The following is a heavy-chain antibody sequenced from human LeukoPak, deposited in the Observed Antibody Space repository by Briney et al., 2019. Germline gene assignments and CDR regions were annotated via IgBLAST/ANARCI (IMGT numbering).Heavy chain of an antibody. CDR2: IIPIFGTA. D-gene: IGHD1-7*01. CDR3: ARDYAGTTDYYYYYMDV. J-gene: IGHJ6*03. CDR1: GGTFSSYA. V-gene: IGHV1-69*13. Sequence: ASVKVSCKASGGTFSSYAISWVRQAPGQGLEWMGGIIPIFGTANYAQKFQGRVTITADESTSTAYMELSSLRSGDTAVYYCARDYAGTTDYYYYYMDVWGKGTTVTVAS.